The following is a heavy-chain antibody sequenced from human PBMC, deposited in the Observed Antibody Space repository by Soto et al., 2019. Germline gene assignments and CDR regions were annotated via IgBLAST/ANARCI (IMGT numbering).Heavy chain of an antibody. CDR3: AKDPGLGRSNFDY. CDR1: GFTFSSYA. Sequence: GGSLRLSCAASGFTFSSYAMSWVRQAPGKGLEWVSAIGGRRGGTYYADSVKGRFTISRDNSKNTLYLQMNSLRAEDTAVYYCAKDPGLGRSNFDYWGQGTLVTVSS. CDR2: IGGRRGGT. D-gene: IGHD3-16*01. V-gene: IGHV3-23*01. J-gene: IGHJ4*02.